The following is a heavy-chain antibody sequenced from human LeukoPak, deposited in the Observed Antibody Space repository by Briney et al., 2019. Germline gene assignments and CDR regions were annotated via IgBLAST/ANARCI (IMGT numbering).Heavy chain of an antibody. CDR2: IYHSGST. D-gene: IGHD4-17*01. V-gene: IGHV4-30-2*01. Sequence: PSETLSLTCAVSGGSISSGGYSWSWIRQPPGKGLEWIGYIYHSGSTYYNLSLKSRVTISVDRSKNQFSLKLSSVTAADTAVYYCARGDGDYVLPFDYWGQGTLVTVSS. CDR1: GGSISSGGYS. J-gene: IGHJ4*02. CDR3: ARGDGDYVLPFDY.